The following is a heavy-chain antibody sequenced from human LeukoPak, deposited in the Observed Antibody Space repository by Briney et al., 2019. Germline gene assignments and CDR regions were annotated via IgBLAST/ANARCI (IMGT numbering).Heavy chain of an antibody. CDR3: ARLSMVVKDHFDY. CDR1: GGSISSGDYY. V-gene: IGHV4-61*08. D-gene: IGHD2-15*01. Sequence: SETLSLTCTVSGGSISSGDYYWSWIRQPPGKGLEWIGYIYYSGSTNYNPSLKSRVTISVDTSKNQFSLKLSSVTAADTAVYYCARLSMVVKDHFDYWGQGTLVTVSS. CDR2: IYYSGST. J-gene: IGHJ4*02.